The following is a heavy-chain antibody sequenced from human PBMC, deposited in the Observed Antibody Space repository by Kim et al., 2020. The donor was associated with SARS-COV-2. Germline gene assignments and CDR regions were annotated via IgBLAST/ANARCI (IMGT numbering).Heavy chain of an antibody. Sequence: GESLKISCKGSGYNFPSYWIGWVRRMPGKGLEWMGIIYPGDSDTRYSPSFQGQVTISADKSTTPAFLQWSSLKASDTAMYYCAGSAVPYDYYFDYGGQGTLVTVPS. CDR1: GYNFPSYW. V-gene: IGHV5-51*01. J-gene: IGHJ4*02. D-gene: IGHD3-16*01. CDR2: IYPGDSDT. CDR3: AGSAVPYDYYFDY.